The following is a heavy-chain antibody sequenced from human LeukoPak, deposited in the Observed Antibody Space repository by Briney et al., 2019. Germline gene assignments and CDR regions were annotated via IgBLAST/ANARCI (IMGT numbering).Heavy chain of an antibody. CDR2: IKQDGREK. D-gene: IGHD2-15*01. CDR3: ARASLGYCSGGSCYDYYYGMDV. V-gene: IGHV3-7*01. Sequence: PGGSLRLSCAASGFTFSSYWMSWVRQAPGKGLDWVANIKQDGREKYYVDSVKGRFTISRDNAKNSLYLQMNSLRAEDTAVYYCARASLGYCSGGSCYDYYYGMDVWGQGTTVTVSS. J-gene: IGHJ6*02. CDR1: GFTFSSYW.